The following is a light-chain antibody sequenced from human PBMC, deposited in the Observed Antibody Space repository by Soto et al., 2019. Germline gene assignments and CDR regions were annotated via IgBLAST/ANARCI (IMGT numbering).Light chain of an antibody. CDR3: LQHNSYPWT. Sequence: DIRMTQSPSSLSASEGDRVTITCRASQGIGNDLGWYQQKPGKAPKRLIHGASSLERGVPPRFSGSGSGTEFTLAISSLQPEDFATYYCLQHNSYPWTFGQGTKVEIK. V-gene: IGKV1-17*01. CDR1: QGIGND. CDR2: GAS. J-gene: IGKJ1*01.